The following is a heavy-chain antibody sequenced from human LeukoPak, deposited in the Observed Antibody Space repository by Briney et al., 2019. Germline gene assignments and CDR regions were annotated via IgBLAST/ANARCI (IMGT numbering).Heavy chain of an antibody. J-gene: IGHJ6*02. CDR2: IYSGGST. CDR3: AREVGGSGRMDV. V-gene: IGHV3-66*01. CDR1: GFTVSSNY. D-gene: IGHD2-15*01. Sequence: GGSLRLSCAASGFTVSSNYMSWVRQAPGKGLDWVSVIYSGGSTYYADSVKGRFTISRDNSKNALYLQMNSLRAEDTAVYYCAREVGGSGRMDVWGQGTTVTVS.